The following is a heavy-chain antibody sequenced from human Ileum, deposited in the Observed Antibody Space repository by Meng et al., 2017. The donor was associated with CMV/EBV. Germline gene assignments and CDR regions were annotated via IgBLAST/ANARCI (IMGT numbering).Heavy chain of an antibody. Sequence: VQLVQSGAEVKKPGASVKVSCKASGYNFTNYVINWVRQSPGQGLEWMGWISGYNGNTNYAQNFQGRVTLTTDTSTSTAYMELRSLRSDDTAVYYCARDRNVPGNSEFDYWGQGTLVTVDS. CDR2: ISGYNGNT. CDR1: GYNFTNYV. V-gene: IGHV1-18*01. CDR3: ARDRNVPGNSEFDY. D-gene: IGHD6-19*01. J-gene: IGHJ4*02.